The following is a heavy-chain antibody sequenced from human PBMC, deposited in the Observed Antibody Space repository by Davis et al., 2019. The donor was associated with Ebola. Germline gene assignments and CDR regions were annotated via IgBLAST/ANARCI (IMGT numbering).Heavy chain of an antibody. Sequence: AASVKVSCKASGYTFTSYAMHWVRQAPGQRLEWMGWINAGNGNTKYSQKFQGRVTITRDTSASTAYMELSSLRSEDTAVYYCSGNYGPSDYYYGMDVWGQGTTVTVSS. CDR2: INAGNGNT. D-gene: IGHD1-7*01. CDR1: GYTFTSYA. V-gene: IGHV1-3*01. J-gene: IGHJ6*02. CDR3: SGNYGPSDYYYGMDV.